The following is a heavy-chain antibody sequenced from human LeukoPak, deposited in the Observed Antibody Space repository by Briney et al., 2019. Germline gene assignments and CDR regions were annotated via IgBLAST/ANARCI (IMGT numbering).Heavy chain of an antibody. Sequence: GGSLRLSCAGSGFSLDDCAMHWVRQAPGKGLEWVSSVSWDSGTKVYADSVKGRFTISRDNAKNSLYLQMNSLRSEDTALYYCIKDMGFDLLKDAFHVWGQGTMVTVSS. J-gene: IGHJ3*01. CDR3: IKDMGFDLLKDAFHV. V-gene: IGHV3-9*01. CDR2: VSWDSGTK. D-gene: IGHD3-9*01. CDR1: GFSLDDCA.